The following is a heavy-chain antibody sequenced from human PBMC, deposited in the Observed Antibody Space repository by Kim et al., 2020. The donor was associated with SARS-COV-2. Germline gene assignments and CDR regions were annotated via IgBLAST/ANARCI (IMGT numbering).Heavy chain of an antibody. CDR1: GFTFSSYA. Sequence: GGSLRLSCAASGFTFSSYAMHWVRQAPGKGLEWVAVISYDGSNKYYVDSVKGRFTISRDNSKNTLYLQMNSLRAEDTAVYYCARDGHYDFWSGYPEDYWGQGTLVTVSS. CDR2: ISYDGSNK. J-gene: IGHJ4*02. V-gene: IGHV3-30*04. D-gene: IGHD3-3*01. CDR3: ARDGHYDFWSGYPEDY.